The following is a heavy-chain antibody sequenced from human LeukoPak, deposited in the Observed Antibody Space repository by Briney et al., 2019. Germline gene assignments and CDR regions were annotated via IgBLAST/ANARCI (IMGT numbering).Heavy chain of an antibody. V-gene: IGHV4-34*01. CDR2: INHSGST. J-gene: IGHJ2*01. Sequence: SETLSLTRAVYGGSFSGYYWSWIRQPPGKGLEWIGEINHSGSTNYNPSLKSRVTISVDTSKNQFSLKLSSVTAADTAVYYCARTRITMIVPQTHWYFDLWGRGTLVTVSS. CDR3: ARTRITMIVPQTHWYFDL. D-gene: IGHD3-22*01. CDR1: GGSFSGYY.